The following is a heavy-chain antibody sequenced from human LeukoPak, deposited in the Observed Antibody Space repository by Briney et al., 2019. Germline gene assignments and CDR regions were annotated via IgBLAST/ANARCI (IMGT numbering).Heavy chain of an antibody. J-gene: IGHJ3*02. CDR2: ISWDGDTT. V-gene: IGHV3-43*01. Sequence: GGSLRLSCAASGFTFDDYIMHWVRHAPGKGLEWVSLISWDGDTTYYADSVKGRFTISRDNSKNSLYLLMNSLTTEDTALYYCAKARGLIGGAFDIWGRGTMVTVSS. D-gene: IGHD3-22*01. CDR3: AKARGLIGGAFDI. CDR1: GFTFDDYI.